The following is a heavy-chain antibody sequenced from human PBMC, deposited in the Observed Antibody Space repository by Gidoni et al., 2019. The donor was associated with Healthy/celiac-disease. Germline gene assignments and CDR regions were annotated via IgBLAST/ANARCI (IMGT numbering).Heavy chain of an antibody. CDR2: IIPIFGTA. CDR3: AILYDSSGQTRGAFDI. Sequence: QVQLVQSGAEVNKPGSSVKVSCKASGGTFSSYAISWVRQAPGQGLEWMGGIIPIFGTANYAQKFQGRVTITADKSTSTAYMELSSLRSDDTAVYYCAILYDSSGQTRGAFDIWGQGTMVTVSS. D-gene: IGHD3-22*01. J-gene: IGHJ3*02. V-gene: IGHV1-69*06. CDR1: GGTFSSYA.